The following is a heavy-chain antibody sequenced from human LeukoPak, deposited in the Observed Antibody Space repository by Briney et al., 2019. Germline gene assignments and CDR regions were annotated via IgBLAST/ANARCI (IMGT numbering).Heavy chain of an antibody. Sequence: SETLSLTCAVYGGSFSGYYWSWIRQPPGKGLEWIGEINHGGSTNYNPSLKSRVTISVDTSKNQFSLKLSSVTAADTAVYYCARVLYYYDSSGYSRGHPYFDYWGQGTLVTVSS. V-gene: IGHV4-34*01. J-gene: IGHJ4*02. CDR3: ARVLYYYDSSGYSRGHPYFDY. CDR1: GGSFSGYY. D-gene: IGHD3-22*01. CDR2: INHGGST.